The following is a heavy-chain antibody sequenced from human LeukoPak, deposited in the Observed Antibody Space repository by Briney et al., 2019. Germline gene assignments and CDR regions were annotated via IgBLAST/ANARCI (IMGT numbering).Heavy chain of an antibody. V-gene: IGHV4-39*01. Sequence: SETLSLTCTVSGGSISSSSYYWGWIRQPPGKGLEWIGSIYYSGSTYYNPSLKSRVTISVDTSKNQFSLKLSSVTAADTAVYYCARSSITGTPHDYWGQGTLVTVSS. J-gene: IGHJ4*02. CDR1: GGSISSSSYY. CDR3: ARSSITGTPHDY. CDR2: IYYSGST. D-gene: IGHD1-20*01.